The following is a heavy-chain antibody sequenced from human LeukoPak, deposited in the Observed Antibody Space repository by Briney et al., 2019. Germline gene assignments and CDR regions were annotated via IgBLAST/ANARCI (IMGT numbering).Heavy chain of an antibody. Sequence: PSETLSLTCAVYGGSFSGYYWSWIRQPPGKGLEWIGEINHSGSTNYNPSLKSRVTISVDTSKNQFSLKLSSVPAADTAVYYCAREFRITIFGVATYYFDYWGQGTLVTVSS. V-gene: IGHV4-34*01. J-gene: IGHJ4*02. CDR1: GGSFSGYY. CDR3: AREFRITIFGVATYYFDY. CDR2: INHSGST. D-gene: IGHD3-3*01.